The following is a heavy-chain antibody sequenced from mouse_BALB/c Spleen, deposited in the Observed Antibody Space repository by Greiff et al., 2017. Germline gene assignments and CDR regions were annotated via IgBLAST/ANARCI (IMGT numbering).Heavy chain of an antibody. Sequence: DVKLVESGPGLVKPSQSLSLTCTVTGYSITSDYAWNWIRQFPGNKLEWMGYISYSGSTSYNPSLKSRISITRDTSKNQFFLQLNSVTTEDTATYYCARGGITTWFAYWGQGTLVTVSA. CDR2: ISYSGST. D-gene: IGHD2-4*01. CDR1: GYSITSDYA. J-gene: IGHJ3*01. CDR3: ARGGITTWFAY. V-gene: IGHV3-2*02.